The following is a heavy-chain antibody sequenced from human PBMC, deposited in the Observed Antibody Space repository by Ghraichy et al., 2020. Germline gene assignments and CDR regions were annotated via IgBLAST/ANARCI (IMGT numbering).Heavy chain of an antibody. D-gene: IGHD2-15*01. V-gene: IGHV4-34*01. CDR1: GGSFSGYY. J-gene: IGHJ4*02. Sequence: SETLSLTCAVYGGSFSGYYWSWIRQPPGKGLEWIGEINHSGSTNYNPSLKSRVTISVDTSKNQFSLKLSSVTAADTAVYYCATCRSGGSCAFDYWGQGTLVTVSS. CDR3: ATCRSGGSCAFDY. CDR2: INHSGST.